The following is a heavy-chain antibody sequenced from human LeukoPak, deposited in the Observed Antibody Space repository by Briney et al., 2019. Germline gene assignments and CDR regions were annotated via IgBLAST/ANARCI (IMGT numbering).Heavy chain of an antibody. Sequence: ASVKVSCKASGYTFTSYDIKWVRQATGQGLEWMGWMNPNSGNTGYAQKFQGRVTMTRNTPISTVYMELSSLRSEDTAVYYCARVDIADSSGYKIDYWGQGTLVTVSS. V-gene: IGHV1-8*01. CDR3: ARVDIADSSGYKIDY. CDR2: MNPNSGNT. D-gene: IGHD3-22*01. CDR1: GYTFTSYD. J-gene: IGHJ4*02.